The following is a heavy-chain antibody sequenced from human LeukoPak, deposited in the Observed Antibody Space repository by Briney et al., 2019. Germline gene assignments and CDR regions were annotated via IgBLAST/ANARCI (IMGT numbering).Heavy chain of an antibody. D-gene: IGHD2-21*02. CDR2: IYHSGST. J-gene: IGHJ5*02. CDR3: ARHGCGGDCYPTHWFDP. Sequence: SETLSLTCTVSRGSISSGGYYWSWIRQPPGKGLEWIGYIYHSGSTYYNPSLKSRVTVSVDRSKNQFSLKLSSVTAADTAVYYCARHGCGGDCYPTHWFDPWGQGTLVTVSS. V-gene: IGHV4-30-2*01. CDR1: RGSISSGGYY.